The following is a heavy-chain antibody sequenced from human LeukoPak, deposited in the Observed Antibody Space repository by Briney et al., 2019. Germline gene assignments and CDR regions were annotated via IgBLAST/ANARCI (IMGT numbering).Heavy chain of an antibody. CDR2: TYYRSKWYN. V-gene: IGHV6-1*01. Sequence: SQTLSLTCALSGDIVSSNSAAWNWIRQSPSRGLEWLGRTYYRSKWYNDYAVSVKSRITINPDTSKNQFSLQLNSVTPEDTAVYYCARDTGYSSGWYHYYYYMDVWGKGTAVTVSS. CDR3: ARDTGYSSGWYHYYYYMDV. D-gene: IGHD6-19*01. J-gene: IGHJ6*03. CDR1: GDIVSSNSAA.